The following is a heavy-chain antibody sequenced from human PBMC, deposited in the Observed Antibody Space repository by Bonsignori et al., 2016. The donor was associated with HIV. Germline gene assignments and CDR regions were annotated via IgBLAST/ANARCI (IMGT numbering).Heavy chain of an antibody. V-gene: IGHV4-30-4*01. CDR3: ARDEDSGYDFAY. D-gene: IGHD5-12*01. CDR2: IYYSGST. Sequence: WIRQPPGKGLEWIGYIYYSGSTYYNPSLKSRVTISVDTSKNQFSLKLSSVTAADTAVYHCARDEDSGYDFAYWGQGTLVTVSS. J-gene: IGHJ4*02.